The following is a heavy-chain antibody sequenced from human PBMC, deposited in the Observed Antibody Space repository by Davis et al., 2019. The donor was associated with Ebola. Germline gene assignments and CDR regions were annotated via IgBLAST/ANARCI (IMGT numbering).Heavy chain of an antibody. CDR3: ARQGGGSGRFTSFDY. V-gene: IGHV5-51*01. CDR1: GYSFTSYW. Sequence: GESLKISCKGSGYSFTSYWIGWVRQMPGKGLEWMGIIYPGDSDTKYRPSLEGQVTISADKSINTAYLQWSSLKASDTAMYYCARQGGGSGRFTSFDYWGQGTLVTVSS. CDR2: IYPGDSDT. D-gene: IGHD1-26*01. J-gene: IGHJ4*02.